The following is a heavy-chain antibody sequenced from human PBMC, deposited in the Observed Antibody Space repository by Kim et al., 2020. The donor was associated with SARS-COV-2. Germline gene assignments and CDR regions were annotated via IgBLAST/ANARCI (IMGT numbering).Heavy chain of an antibody. J-gene: IGHJ4*02. CDR3: ARSYQENDY. Sequence: GRTYYNPSLKSRVTISVDTAKNQFSLKLSSVTAADTAVYYWARSYQENDYWGQGTLVTVSS. V-gene: IGHV4-39*01. CDR2: GRT. D-gene: IGHD2-2*01.